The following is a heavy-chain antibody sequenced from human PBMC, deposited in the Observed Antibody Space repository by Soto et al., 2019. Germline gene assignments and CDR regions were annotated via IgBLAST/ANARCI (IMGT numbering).Heavy chain of an antibody. CDR1: GFSLSTSGVG. CDR3: AHFRRYYDFWSGSHNWFDP. V-gene: IGHV2-5*02. Sequence: QITLKESGPTLVKPTQPLTLTCTFSGFSLSTSGVGVGWIRQPPGKALEWLALIYWDDDKRYSPSLKSRLTITKDTSKNQVVLTMTNMDPVDTATYYCAHFRRYYDFWSGSHNWFDPWGQGTLVTVSS. D-gene: IGHD3-3*01. CDR2: IYWDDDK. J-gene: IGHJ5*02.